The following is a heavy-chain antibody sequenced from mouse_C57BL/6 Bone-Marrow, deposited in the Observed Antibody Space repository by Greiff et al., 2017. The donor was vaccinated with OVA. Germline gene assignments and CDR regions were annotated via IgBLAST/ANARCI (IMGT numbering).Heavy chain of an antibody. CDR2: IYPGSGIT. CDR1: GYSFTSYY. Sequence: QVQLKQSGPELVKPGASVKISCKASGYSFTSYYIHWVKQRPGQGLEWIGWIYPGSGITKYNEKFKGKATLTADTSSSTAYMQLSSLTSEDSAVYYCAILWLRREGFAYWGQGTLVTVSA. V-gene: IGHV1-66*01. D-gene: IGHD2-2*01. CDR3: AILWLRREGFAY. J-gene: IGHJ3*01.